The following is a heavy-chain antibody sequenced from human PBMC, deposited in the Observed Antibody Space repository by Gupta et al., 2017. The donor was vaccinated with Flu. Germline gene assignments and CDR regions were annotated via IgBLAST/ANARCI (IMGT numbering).Heavy chain of an antibody. Sequence: ISWVRQAPGQGLEWLGWIRAYHGSTKYAQKFQGRVTMTTDTSTSIAYMELRSLRSDDTAIYYCARDVPASLFTSGWSDIDYWGQGTLVTVSS. CDR2: IRAYHGST. D-gene: IGHD6-19*01. V-gene: IGHV1-18*01. J-gene: IGHJ4*02. CDR3: ARDVPASLFTSGWSDIDY.